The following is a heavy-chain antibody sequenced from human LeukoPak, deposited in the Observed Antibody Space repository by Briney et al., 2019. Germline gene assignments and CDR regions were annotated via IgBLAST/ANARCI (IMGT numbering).Heavy chain of an antibody. CDR3: AREETTGVFDY. CDR2: IYSGGST. Sequence: GWSLRLSCAASGFTVNSDYMSWVRQAPGKGLEWVSVIYSGGSTYYADSVKGRFTISRDNSKNTLYLQMNSLRAEDTAVYYCAREETTGVFDYWGQGTLVTVSS. D-gene: IGHD4-23*01. CDR1: GFTVNSDY. V-gene: IGHV3-53*01. J-gene: IGHJ4*02.